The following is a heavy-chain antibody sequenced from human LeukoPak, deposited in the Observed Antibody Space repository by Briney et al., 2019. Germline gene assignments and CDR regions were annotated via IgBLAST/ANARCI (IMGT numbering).Heavy chain of an antibody. CDR2: IDPSDSYT. J-gene: IGHJ4*02. Sequence: AGASLRISCKGSGYSFTTYWISWVRQMPGKGLEWMGRIDPSDSYTKYSPSFQGLVTLSADKSISTAYLQWSSLVASDTAMYYCARLNYYGSGSYSHDYWGQGTLVTVSS. CDR3: ARLNYYGSGSYSHDY. CDR1: GYSFTTYW. D-gene: IGHD3-10*01. V-gene: IGHV5-10-1*01.